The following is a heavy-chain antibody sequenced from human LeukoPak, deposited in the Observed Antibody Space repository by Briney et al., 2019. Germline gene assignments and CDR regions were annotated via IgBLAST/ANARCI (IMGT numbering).Heavy chain of an antibody. D-gene: IGHD5-18*01. Sequence: SVKVSCKASGGTFSSYTISWVRQAPGQGLEWMGRIIPILGIANYAQKFQGRVTITADKSTSTAYMELSSLRPEDTAVYYCAREVIQLWPGSTDYYGMDVWGQGTTVTVSS. V-gene: IGHV1-69*04. CDR2: IIPILGIA. CDR3: AREVIQLWPGSTDYYGMDV. CDR1: GGTFSSYT. J-gene: IGHJ6*02.